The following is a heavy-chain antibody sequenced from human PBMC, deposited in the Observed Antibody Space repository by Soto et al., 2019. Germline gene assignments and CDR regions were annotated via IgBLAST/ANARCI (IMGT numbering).Heavy chain of an antibody. J-gene: IGHJ4*02. V-gene: IGHV4-4*02. D-gene: IGHD2-21*02. CDR3: ARLRIINFGLLPPQSFHY. CDR1: GGSISSSNW. CDR2: IYHSGST. Sequence: SETLSLTCAVSGGSISSSNWWSWVRQPPGKGLVWIGEIYHSGSTNYNPSLKSRVTISVDKSKNQFSLKLSSVTAADTAVYYCARLRIINFGLLPPQSFHYPGRAPLLTLSS.